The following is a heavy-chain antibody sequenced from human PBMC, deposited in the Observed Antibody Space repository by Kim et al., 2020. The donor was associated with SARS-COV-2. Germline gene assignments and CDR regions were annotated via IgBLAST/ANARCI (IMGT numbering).Heavy chain of an antibody. J-gene: IGHJ4*02. V-gene: IGHV3-23*01. D-gene: IGHD3-9*01. CDR3: AKAAHYDILTGYYTDVIHFDY. Sequence: FTISRDNSKNTLYLQMNSLRAEDTAVYYCAKAAHYDILTGYYTDVIHFDYWGQGTLVTVSS.